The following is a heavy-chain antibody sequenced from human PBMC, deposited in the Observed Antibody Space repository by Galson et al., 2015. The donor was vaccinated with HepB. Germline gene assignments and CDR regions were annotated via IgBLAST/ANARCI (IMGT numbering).Heavy chain of an antibody. V-gene: IGHV3-21*01. J-gene: IGHJ6*02. CDR1: GFTFSSYS. CDR3: ARGFLEWLSTYYYYGMDV. D-gene: IGHD3-3*01. Sequence: SLRLSCAASGFTFSSYSMNWVRQAPGKGLEWVSSISSSSSYIYYADSVKGRFTISRDNAKNSLYLQMNSLRAEDTAVYYCARGFLEWLSTYYYYGMDVWGQGTTVTVSS. CDR2: ISSSSSYI.